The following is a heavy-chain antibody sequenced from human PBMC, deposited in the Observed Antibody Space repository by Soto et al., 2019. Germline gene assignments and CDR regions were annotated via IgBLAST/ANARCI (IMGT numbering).Heavy chain of an antibody. CDR1: GFTFINFG. J-gene: IGHJ4*02. CDR2: VWYDGSSK. D-gene: IGHD1-26*01. V-gene: IGHV3-33*06. CDR3: AKDLAPYSGSYYGLDY. Sequence: GWSLRLSCEASGFTFINFGMNWVRQAPGKGLEWVARVWYDGSSKYYVDSVKGRFTISRDNSKETVYLQMNSLRAEDTAEYYCAKDLAPYSGSYYGLDYWGQGTLVTVSS.